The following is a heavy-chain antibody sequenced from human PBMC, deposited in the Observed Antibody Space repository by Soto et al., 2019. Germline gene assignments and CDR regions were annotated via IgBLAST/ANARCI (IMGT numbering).Heavy chain of an antibody. J-gene: IGHJ6*02. V-gene: IGHV1-46*01. CDR3: ARTDFWSGYYHVGMDV. Sequence: ASVKVSCKASGYTFTSYYMHWVRQAPGQGLEWMGIINPSGGSTSYAQKFRGRVTMTRDTSTSTVYMELSSLRSEDTAVYYCARTDFWSGYYHVGMDVWGQGTTVTVS. D-gene: IGHD3-3*01. CDR1: GYTFTSYY. CDR2: INPSGGST.